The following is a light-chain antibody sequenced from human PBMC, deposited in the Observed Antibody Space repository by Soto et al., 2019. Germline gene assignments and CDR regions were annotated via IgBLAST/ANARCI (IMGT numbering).Light chain of an antibody. V-gene: IGKV1-5*01. CDR2: DAS. CDR1: QTISNW. J-gene: IGKJ1*01. CDR3: KQYNTYTWT. Sequence: DIQMTQSPSTLSASVGDRVTITCRASQTISNWLAWYQQKPGKAPKLLIYDASTLESGVQSRFSGSGSGTEFTLTIRTLQPDDFATYYCKQYNTYTWTFGQGTKVDIK.